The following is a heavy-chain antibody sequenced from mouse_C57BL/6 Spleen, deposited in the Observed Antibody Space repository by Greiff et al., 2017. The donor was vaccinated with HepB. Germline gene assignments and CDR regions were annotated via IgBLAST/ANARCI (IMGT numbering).Heavy chain of an antibody. V-gene: IGHV1-5*01. D-gene: IGHD1-2*01. CDR1: GYTFPSYW. CDR3: DTHHTAGYSYAIDY. J-gene: IGHJ4*01. Sequence: VQLQQSGTVLARPGASVKMSCKTSGYTFPSYWMHWVKQRPGQGLEWIGAIYPGNSDTSYNQKFKGKAKLTAVTSASTAYMELSSLTNEDSAFYYWDTHHTAGYSYAIDYWGQVTSVTVSS. CDR2: IYPGNSDT.